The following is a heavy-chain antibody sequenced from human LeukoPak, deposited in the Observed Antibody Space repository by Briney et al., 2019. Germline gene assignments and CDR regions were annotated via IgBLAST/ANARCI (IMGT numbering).Heavy chain of an antibody. CDR2: INWNGGST. CDR1: GFTFDDYG. J-gene: IGHJ3*02. D-gene: IGHD3-10*01. Sequence: GGSLRLSCAASGFTFDDYGMSWVRQAPGKGLEWVSGINWNGGSTGYADSVKGRFTISRDNAKNSLYLQMNSLRAEDTALYHCARAFHQGRWFGLARTHYLSPGDDAFDIWGQGTMVTVSS. V-gene: IGHV3-20*01. CDR3: ARAFHQGRWFGLARTHYLSPGDDAFDI.